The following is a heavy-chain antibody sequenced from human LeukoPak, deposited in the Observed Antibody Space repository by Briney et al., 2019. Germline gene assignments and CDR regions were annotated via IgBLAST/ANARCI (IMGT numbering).Heavy chain of an antibody. CDR2: ISSSSSYI. V-gene: IGHV3-21*01. CDR3: ARDLGAAAEYFQH. Sequence: GGSLRLSCAASGFTFSNYNMNWVRQAPGKGLEWVSSISSSSSYISYADSVKGRFTISRDNAKNSLYLQMNSLRAEDTAVYYCARDLGAAAEYFQHWGQGTLSPSPQ. J-gene: IGHJ1*01. D-gene: IGHD6-13*01. CDR1: GFTFSNYN.